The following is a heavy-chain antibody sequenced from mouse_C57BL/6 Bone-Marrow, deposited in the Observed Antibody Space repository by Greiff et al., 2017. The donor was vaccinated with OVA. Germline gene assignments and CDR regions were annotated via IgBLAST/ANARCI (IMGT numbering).Heavy chain of an antibody. CDR3: PRWITTVVATDYYAMDY. J-gene: IGHJ4*01. V-gene: IGHV1-42*01. CDR2: INPSTGGT. Sequence: EVQLQQSGPELVKPGASVKISCKASGYSFTGYYMNWVKQSPEKSLEWIGEINPSTGGTTYNQKFKAKATLTVDKSSSTAYMQLKSLTSEDSAVYYCPRWITTVVATDYYAMDYWGQGTSVTVSS. CDR1: GYSFTGYY. D-gene: IGHD1-1*01.